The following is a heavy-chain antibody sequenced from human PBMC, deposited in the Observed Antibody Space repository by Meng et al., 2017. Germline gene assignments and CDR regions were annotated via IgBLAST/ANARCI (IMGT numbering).Heavy chain of an antibody. V-gene: IGHV4-34*01. CDR3: ARVPTYYYDSSGYYLFDY. J-gene: IGHJ4*02. CDR1: GGSFSGYY. D-gene: IGHD3-22*01. Sequence: VRLQQWGQGLLKPSQTPSLSCAVYGGSFSGYYWSWIRQPPGKGLEWIGEINHSGSTNYNPSLKSRVTISVDTSKNQFSLKLSSVTAADTAVYYCARVPTYYYDSSGYYLFDYWGQGTLVTVSS. CDR2: INHSGST.